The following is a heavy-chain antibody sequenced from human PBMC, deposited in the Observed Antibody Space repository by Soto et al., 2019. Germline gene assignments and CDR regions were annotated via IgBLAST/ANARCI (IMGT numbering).Heavy chain of an antibody. D-gene: IGHD2-15*01. V-gene: IGHV1-58*01. CDR3: ATDPYGAPNLEARVVAGAPTTIAFPPPLKPLP. CDR2: IVVGSGNT. J-gene: IGHJ5*02. Sequence: SVKVSCKASGFTFTSSAVQWVRQARGQRLEWIGWIVVGSGNTNYAQKFQERVTITRDMSTSTAYMELSSLRSEDTAVYYCATDPYGAPNLEARVVAGAPTTIAFPPPLKPLPWG. CDR1: GFTFTSSA.